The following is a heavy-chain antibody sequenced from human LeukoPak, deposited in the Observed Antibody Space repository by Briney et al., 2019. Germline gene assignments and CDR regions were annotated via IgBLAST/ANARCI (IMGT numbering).Heavy chain of an antibody. CDR2: INPSSGGT. CDR1: GYTFTGYY. CDR3: ARKPEGMDV. J-gene: IGHJ6*02. D-gene: IGHD1-14*01. Sequence: ASVKVSCKASGYTFTGYYIHWVRQAPGQGLEWLGRINPSSGGTNYAQKFQGTVTMTRDTSISTAYMELSRLRSDDTAVYYCARKPEGMDVWGQGTTVTVSS. V-gene: IGHV1-2*06.